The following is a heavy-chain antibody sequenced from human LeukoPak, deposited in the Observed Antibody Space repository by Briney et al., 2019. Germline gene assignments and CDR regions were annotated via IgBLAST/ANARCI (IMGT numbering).Heavy chain of an antibody. V-gene: IGHV3-11*01. Sequence: GGSLRLSCAASGFTFSDSYMSWIRQVPGKGLEWVSSISSGSTYIYNADSVQGRFTISRDNAKNSLFLLVNSLRAEDTAVYYCAKVKWFGELPPNYFDYWGQGTLVTVSS. J-gene: IGHJ4*02. D-gene: IGHD3-10*01. CDR3: AKVKWFGELPPNYFDY. CDR1: GFTFSDSY. CDR2: ISSGSTYI.